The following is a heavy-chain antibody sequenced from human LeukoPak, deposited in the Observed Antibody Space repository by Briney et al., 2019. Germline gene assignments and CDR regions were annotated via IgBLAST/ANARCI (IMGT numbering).Heavy chain of an antibody. CDR3: AKDYGFITPYCYFDL. D-gene: IGHD3-22*01. J-gene: IGHJ2*01. CDR2: IWYDGSNK. Sequence: GGSLRLSCAASGFTFSSYGMHWVRQAPGKGLEWVALIWYDGSNKDYAGSVKGRFTISRDNSKNTVYLQMNSLRAEDTAVYYCAKDYGFITPYCYFDLWGRGTLVTVSS. CDR1: GFTFSSYG. V-gene: IGHV3-33*06.